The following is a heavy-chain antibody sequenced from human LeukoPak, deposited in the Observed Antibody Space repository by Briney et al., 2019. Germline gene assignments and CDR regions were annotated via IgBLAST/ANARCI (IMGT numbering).Heavy chain of an antibody. CDR3: ARERGGRIRGYSYGIDY. J-gene: IGHJ4*02. CDR1: GYTFTGYY. D-gene: IGHD5-18*01. CDR2: INPNSGGT. V-gene: IGHV1-2*06. Sequence: VASVTVSFKASGYTFTGYYMHWVRQAPGQGVEWMGRINPNSGGTNYAQKFQGRVTMTRETSISTAYMELSRLRSDDTAVYYCARERGGRIRGYSYGIDYWGQGTLVTVSS.